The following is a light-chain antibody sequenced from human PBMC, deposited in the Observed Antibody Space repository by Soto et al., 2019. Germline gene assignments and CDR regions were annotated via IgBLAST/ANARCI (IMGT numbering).Light chain of an antibody. CDR3: QQYENLPT. Sequence: DIQMTQSPSSLSASVGDRVTITCQASQNINNYLNWYQQKPGRAPKLLIYDASNLEAGVPSRFRGSGSETDFTFTISRLQPEDIVTYYCQQYENLPTFGQGTRLEIK. CDR2: DAS. J-gene: IGKJ5*01. CDR1: QNINNY. V-gene: IGKV1-33*01.